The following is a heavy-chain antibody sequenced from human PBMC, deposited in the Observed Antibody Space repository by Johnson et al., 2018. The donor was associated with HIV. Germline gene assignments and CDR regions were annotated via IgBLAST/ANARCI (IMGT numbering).Heavy chain of an antibody. D-gene: IGHD3-22*01. Sequence: EVLLLESGGGLVQPGGSLRLSCAASGFTVSSNYMSWVRQAPGKGLEWVSVIYSGGSTYYADSVKGRFTISRDNSKNTLYLQMNSLRAEDTAVYYCARASSGYYSDAFDIWGQGTMVTVSS. CDR3: ARASSGYYSDAFDI. CDR1: GFTVSSNY. J-gene: IGHJ3*02. CDR2: IYSGGST. V-gene: IGHV3-66*02.